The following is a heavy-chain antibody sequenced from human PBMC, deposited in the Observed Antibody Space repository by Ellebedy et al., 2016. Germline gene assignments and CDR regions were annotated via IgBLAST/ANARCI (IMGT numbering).Heavy chain of an antibody. CDR3: GAGGGWLSDY. J-gene: IGHJ4*02. CDR2: IKQDRSQK. D-gene: IGHD6-19*01. CDR1: GFTFTNSW. V-gene: IGHV3-7*01. Sequence: GESLKISCAGSGFTFTNSWMTWVRQAPGKGLEWVANIKQDRSQKEYLDSVKGRFTISRDNAKDSLYLQMNSLRVEDTAVYYCGAGGGWLSDYWGQGTLVTVSS.